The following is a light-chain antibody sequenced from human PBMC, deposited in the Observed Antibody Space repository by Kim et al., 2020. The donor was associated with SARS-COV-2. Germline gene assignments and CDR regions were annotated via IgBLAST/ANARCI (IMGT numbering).Light chain of an antibody. J-gene: IGKJ5*01. CDR1: QGISNW. V-gene: IGKV1D-16*02. CDR2: AAS. Sequence: ASVGDRITITCRAMQGISNWLAWCHQKPQKAPNSLIFAASSLQSGVPSMFSGSGSGTDFTLTISSLQPEDFATYYYQHYDSYPPNFGQGTRLEIK. CDR3: QHYDSYPPN.